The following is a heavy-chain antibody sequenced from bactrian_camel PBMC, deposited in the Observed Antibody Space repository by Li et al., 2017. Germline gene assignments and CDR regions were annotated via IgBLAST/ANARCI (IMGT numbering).Heavy chain of an antibody. J-gene: IGHJ4*01. CDR2: LAINGGT. V-gene: IGHV3S57*01. D-gene: IGHD3*01. CDR3: SPRNWGTYDCYYGSWCYKGY. Sequence: HVQLVESGGGSVQAGGSLRLSCAASGSAVSNLYMAWFRQAPVKEREGVAYLAINGGTDYTYAVAGRFTVSSDNAKNLLYLQLNSLQPEDTAMYWCSPRNWGTYDCYYGSWCYKGYWGQGTQVTVS. CDR1: GSAVSNLY.